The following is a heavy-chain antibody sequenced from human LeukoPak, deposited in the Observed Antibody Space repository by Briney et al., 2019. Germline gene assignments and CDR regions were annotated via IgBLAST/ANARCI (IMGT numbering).Heavy chain of an antibody. Sequence: PGGSLRLSCAASGFTFSSYSMNWVRQAPGKGLEWVSSISSSSSYIYYADSVKGRFTISRDNAKNSLYLQMNSLRAEDTAVYYCARAELRYFDWLSSNYFDCWGQGTLVTVSS. V-gene: IGHV3-21*01. CDR1: GFTFSSYS. J-gene: IGHJ4*02. CDR2: ISSSSSYI. D-gene: IGHD3-9*01. CDR3: ARAELRYFDWLSSNYFDC.